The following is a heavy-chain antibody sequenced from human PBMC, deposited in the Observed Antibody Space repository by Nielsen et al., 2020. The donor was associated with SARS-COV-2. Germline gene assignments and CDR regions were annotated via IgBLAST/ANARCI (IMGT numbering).Heavy chain of an antibody. D-gene: IGHD6-6*01. CDR3: ARESVRAARGYYGMDV. Sequence: GESLKISCKGSGYSFTSYWIGWVRQMSGKGLEWMGIIYPGDSDTRYSPSFQGQVTISADKSISTAYLQWSSLKASDTAMYYCARESVRAARGYYGMDVWGQGTTVTVSS. J-gene: IGHJ6*02. CDR1: GYSFTSYW. CDR2: IYPGDSDT. V-gene: IGHV5-51*01.